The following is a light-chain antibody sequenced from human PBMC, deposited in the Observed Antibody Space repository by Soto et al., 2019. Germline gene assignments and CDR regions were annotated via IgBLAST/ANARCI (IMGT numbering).Light chain of an antibody. CDR2: DAS. V-gene: IGKV3-11*01. Sequence: EFVLTQSPATLSLSPGERATLSCRASQSVGSYLAWFQQRPGQAPRLVIHDASKRATGIPARFSGSGSGTDFSLTISGLEPEDFAVYYCQQRDNWPFTFGPGTTVDIK. CDR1: QSVGSY. CDR3: QQRDNWPFT. J-gene: IGKJ3*01.